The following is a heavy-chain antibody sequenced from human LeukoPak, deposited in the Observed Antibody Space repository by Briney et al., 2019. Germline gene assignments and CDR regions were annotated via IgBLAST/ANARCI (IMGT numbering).Heavy chain of an antibody. Sequence: PGGSLRLSCVASGLTFTYSDFNWIRQAPGKGLEWLSTITRSNSNLYYADSVKGRFTTSRDDAKDSVYLQMENLRVEDTAIYYCARNFDSWGQGTLVTVSS. CDR1: GLTFTYSD. J-gene: IGHJ4*02. CDR2: ITRSNSNL. CDR3: ARNFDS. V-gene: IGHV3-69-1*02.